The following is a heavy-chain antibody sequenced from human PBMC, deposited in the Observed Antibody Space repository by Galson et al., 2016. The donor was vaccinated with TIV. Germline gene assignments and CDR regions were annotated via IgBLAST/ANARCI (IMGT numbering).Heavy chain of an antibody. J-gene: IGHJ6*02. CDR1: GFTFSTYV. CDR3: AKGMAIFGVIPPWGGMDV. V-gene: IGHV3-30*02. D-gene: IGHD3-3*01. Sequence: SLRLSCAASGFTFSTYVMHWVRQAPGKGLEWVAFVRYDGSHKNYADSVKGRFTISRDNSKYTLYLQMNSLRAADTAVYYCAKGMAIFGVIPPWGGMDVWGPGTTVTLSS. CDR2: VRYDGSHK.